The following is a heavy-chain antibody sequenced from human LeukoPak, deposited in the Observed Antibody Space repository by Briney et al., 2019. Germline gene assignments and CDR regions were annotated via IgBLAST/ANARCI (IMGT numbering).Heavy chain of an antibody. V-gene: IGHV1-69*13. CDR1: GYTFTSYA. D-gene: IGHD1-26*01. CDR2: IIPIFGTA. CDR3: ATDRLGGSLDY. J-gene: IGHJ4*02. Sequence: GASVKASCKASGYTFTSYAISWVRQAPGQGLEWMGGIIPIFGTANYAQKFQGRVTITADESTSTAYMELSSLRSEDTAVYYCATDRLGGSLDYWGQGTLVTVSS.